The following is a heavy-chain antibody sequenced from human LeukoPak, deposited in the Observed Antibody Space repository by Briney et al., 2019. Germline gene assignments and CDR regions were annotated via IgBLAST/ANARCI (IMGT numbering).Heavy chain of an antibody. D-gene: IGHD6-6*01. CDR3: ARVRIAARDDAFDI. CDR1: GGTFSSYA. Sequence: SVKVSCKASGGTFSSYAISWVRQAPGQVLEWMGGIIPIFGTANHAQKFQGRVTITTDESTSTAYMELSSLRSEDTAVYYCARVRIAARDDAFDIWGQGTMVTVSS. CDR2: IIPIFGTA. V-gene: IGHV1-69*05. J-gene: IGHJ3*02.